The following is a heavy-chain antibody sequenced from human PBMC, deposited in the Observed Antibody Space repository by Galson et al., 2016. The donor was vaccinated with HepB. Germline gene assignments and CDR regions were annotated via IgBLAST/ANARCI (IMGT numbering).Heavy chain of an antibody. D-gene: IGHD1-20*01. J-gene: IGHJ4*02. CDR3: AKGSGRAGYNCGPIES. CDR2: ISGSGGDT. CDR1: GFTFRNYA. V-gene: IGHV3-23*01. Sequence: SLRLSCAASGFTFRNYAMSWVRQAPGRGLEWVASISGSGGDTYIADSVEGRFTISRDNSKNTVDLQMHSLKVEDTAVYFCAKGSGRAGYNCGPIESWGQGTLVPVSS.